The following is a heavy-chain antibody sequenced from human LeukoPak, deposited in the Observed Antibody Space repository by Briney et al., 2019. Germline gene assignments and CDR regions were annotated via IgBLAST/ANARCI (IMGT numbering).Heavy chain of an antibody. CDR3: ARGSRDGYNRGTYYFDY. V-gene: IGHV3-53*01. D-gene: IGHD5-24*01. CDR1: GFTVSSTY. Sequence: GGSLRLSCLASGFTVSSTYMSWVRQAPGKGVEWVSVIYSGGSTYYADSVKGRFTISRDNSKNTLYFQMNSLRAEDTAVYYCARGSRDGYNRGTYYFDYWGQGTLVTVSS. CDR2: IYSGGST. J-gene: IGHJ4*02.